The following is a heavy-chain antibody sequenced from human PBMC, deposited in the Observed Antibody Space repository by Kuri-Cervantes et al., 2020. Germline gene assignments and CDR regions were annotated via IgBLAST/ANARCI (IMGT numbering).Heavy chain of an antibody. J-gene: IGHJ2*01. D-gene: IGHD5-12*01. CDR2: ISSSGSTI. V-gene: IGHV3-11*01. Sequence: GESLKISCSASGFTFSDYYMSWIRQAPGKGLEWVSYISSSGSTIYYADSVKGRFTISRDNAKNSLYLQMNSLRAEDTALYHCARAQDIVATRAFYWYFDLWGHGTLVTVSS. CDR3: ARAQDIVATRAFYWYFDL. CDR1: GFTFSDYY.